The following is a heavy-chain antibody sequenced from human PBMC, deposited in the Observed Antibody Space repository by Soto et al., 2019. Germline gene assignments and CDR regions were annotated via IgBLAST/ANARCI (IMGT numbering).Heavy chain of an antibody. CDR1: GFTVSSNY. J-gene: IGHJ3*02. CDR2: IYSGGST. D-gene: IGHD1-26*01. V-gene: IGHV3-66*01. Sequence: GESLKISCAASGFTVSSNYMSWVRQAPGKGLELVSVIYSGGSTYYADSVKGRFTISRHNSKNTLYLQMNSLRAEDTAVYYCARDGYSGSYGAFDIWGQGTMVTVSS. CDR3: ARDGYSGSYGAFDI.